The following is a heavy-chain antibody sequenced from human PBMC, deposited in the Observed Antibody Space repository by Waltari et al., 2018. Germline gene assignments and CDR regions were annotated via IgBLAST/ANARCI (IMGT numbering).Heavy chain of an antibody. V-gene: IGHV4-39*07. CDR2: TYYSGGT. J-gene: IGHJ5*02. CDR3: ARDIERFDP. CDR1: DGSISTSSYY. Sequence: QLQLQESGPGLVQPSETLSLTCTVSDGSISTSSYYWSGIRQPPGKGLEELGSTYYSGGTYDIPSTKRRVTITVDTSKNQFSLKLSSVTAADTAVYCWARDIERFDPWGQGTLVTVSS.